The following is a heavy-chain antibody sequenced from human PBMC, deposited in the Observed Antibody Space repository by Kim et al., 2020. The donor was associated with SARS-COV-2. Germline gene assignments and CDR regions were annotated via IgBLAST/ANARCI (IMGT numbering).Heavy chain of an antibody. V-gene: IGHV3-23*01. CDR3: AKGELPVTALNRRGFDS. CDR1: GFSFSTSA. D-gene: IGHD2-2*01. CDR2: IRGSGANS. J-gene: IGHJ4*02. Sequence: GGSLRLSCAASGFSFSTSAMSWVRQAPGKGLEWVSGIRGSGANSYYADSVEGRFTISRDNSKNTLYLQMDSLRVEDTAIYYCAKGELPVTALNRRGFDSWGQGNLVTVSS.